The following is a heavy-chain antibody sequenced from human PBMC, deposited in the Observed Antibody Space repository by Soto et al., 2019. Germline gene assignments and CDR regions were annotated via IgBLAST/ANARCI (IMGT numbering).Heavy chain of an antibody. CDR3: ARDNWNDDAFDI. D-gene: IGHD1-20*01. V-gene: IGHV3-7*01. CDR2: IKQDGSEK. J-gene: IGHJ3*02. Sequence: GSLRLSCAASGFTFSRYWISLVRQAPGKGLEGVANIKQDGSEKYYGDSAKGRFTIPRDNAKNSLYLQMNSLRAEDTAVYYCARDNWNDDAFDIWGKGTRVTASS. CDR1: GFTFSRYW.